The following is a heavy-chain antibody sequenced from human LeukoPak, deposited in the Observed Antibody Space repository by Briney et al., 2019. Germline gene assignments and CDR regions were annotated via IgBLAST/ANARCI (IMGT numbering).Heavy chain of an antibody. V-gene: IGHV1-18*01. CDR2: ISPYNGNT. CDR3: ARDKGSITMVRGVNYWFDP. Sequence: ASVKVSCKASGYTFTSYVINWVRQAPGQGLEWMGWISPYNGNTNYAQKLQGTVTMTTDTSTSTAYMELRSLRSDDTAVYYCARDKGSITMVRGVNYWFDPWGQGTLVTVSS. J-gene: IGHJ5*02. D-gene: IGHD3-10*01. CDR1: GYTFTSYV.